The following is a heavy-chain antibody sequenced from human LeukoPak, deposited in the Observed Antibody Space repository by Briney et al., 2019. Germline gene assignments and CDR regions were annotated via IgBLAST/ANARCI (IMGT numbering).Heavy chain of an antibody. CDR1: GGSISSSSYY. D-gene: IGHD3-10*01. CDR3: AVLGEQSLTQFDY. Sequence: SETLSLTCTVSGGSISSSSYYWGWIRQPPGKGLEWIGSIYYSGSTYYNPSLKSRVTISVDTSKNQFSLKLSSVTAADTAVYYCAVLGEQSLTQFDYWGQGTLVTVSS. CDR2: IYYSGST. J-gene: IGHJ4*02. V-gene: IGHV4-39*07.